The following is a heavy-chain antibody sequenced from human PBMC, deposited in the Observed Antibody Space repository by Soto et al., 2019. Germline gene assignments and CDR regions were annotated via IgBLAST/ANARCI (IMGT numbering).Heavy chain of an antibody. J-gene: IGHJ6*03. CDR3: ARAIRFLEWLLYNYYMDV. D-gene: IGHD3-3*01. CDR1: GFTFSSYA. V-gene: IGHV3-23*01. CDR2: ISGSGGST. Sequence: GGSLRLSCAASGFTFSSYAMSWVRQAPGKGLEWLSAISGSGGSTYYADSVKGRFTISRDNSKNTLYLQMNSLRAEDTAVYYCARAIRFLEWLLYNYYMDVWGKGTTVTVSS.